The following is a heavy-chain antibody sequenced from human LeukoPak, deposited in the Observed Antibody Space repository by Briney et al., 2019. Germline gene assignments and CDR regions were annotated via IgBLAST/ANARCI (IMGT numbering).Heavy chain of an antibody. D-gene: IGHD3-16*01. Sequence: SETLSLTCTVSGGSISSYHWGWVRQPPGKGLEFIGYIHSDGTTNYDSSLQSRVAISLDTSKIQFSLRLYSVTAADTALYFCARLNFRGGEALHLDSWGQGTLVTVSS. V-gene: IGHV4-4*09. J-gene: IGHJ4*02. CDR3: ARLNFRGGEALHLDS. CDR2: IHSDGTT. CDR1: GGSISSYH.